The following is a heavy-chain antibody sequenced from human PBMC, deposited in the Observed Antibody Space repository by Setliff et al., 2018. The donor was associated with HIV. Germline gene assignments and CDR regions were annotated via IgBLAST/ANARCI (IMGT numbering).Heavy chain of an antibody. Sequence: SGPTLVNPPETLTLTCTVSGFSLSNTRMGVSWIRQPPGTALEWLAHIFPNAEKSYSASLKSRVTISEDTSKSQVVLTMTNMDPLDTATYFCARYNFRRGYWDYFDYWGQGTQVTVSS. V-gene: IGHV2-26*01. CDR2: IFPNAEK. CDR3: ARYNFRRGYWDYFDY. J-gene: IGHJ4*02. D-gene: IGHD3-3*01. CDR1: GFSLSNTRMG.